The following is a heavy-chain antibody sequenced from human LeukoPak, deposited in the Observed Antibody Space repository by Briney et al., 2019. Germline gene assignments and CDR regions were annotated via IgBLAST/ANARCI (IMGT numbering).Heavy chain of an antibody. Sequence: SETLSLTYAVDGGSFNGWYWSWIRQPPGKGLEWIGEINHSGSTNYNPSLKSRVTISVDTSKNQFSLKLSSVTAADTAVYYCASVSNRSGYYNSFYWGQGTLVTVSS. J-gene: IGHJ4*02. CDR2: INHSGST. V-gene: IGHV4-34*01. D-gene: IGHD3-22*01. CDR1: GGSFNGWY. CDR3: ASVSNRSGYYNSFY.